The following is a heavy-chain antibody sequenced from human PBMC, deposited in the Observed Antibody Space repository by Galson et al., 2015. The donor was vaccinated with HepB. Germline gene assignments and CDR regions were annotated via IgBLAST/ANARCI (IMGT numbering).Heavy chain of an antibody. J-gene: IGHJ6*02. Sequence: QSGAEVKKPGESLRISCKGSGYSFTSYWISWVRQMPGKGLEWMGRIDPSDSYTNYSPSFQGHVTISADKSISTAYLQWSSLKASDTAMYYCARQWRYCSSTSCYGSPLYGMDVWGQGTTVTVSS. D-gene: IGHD2-2*01. V-gene: IGHV5-10-1*01. CDR1: GYSFTSYW. CDR3: ARQWRYCSSTSCYGSPLYGMDV. CDR2: IDPSDSYT.